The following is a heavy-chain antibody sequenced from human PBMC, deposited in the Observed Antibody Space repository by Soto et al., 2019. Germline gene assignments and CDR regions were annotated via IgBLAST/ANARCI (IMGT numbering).Heavy chain of an antibody. V-gene: IGHV3-9*01. CDR3: TKSWRLYYMDV. D-gene: IGHD3-3*01. CDR1: GFTFDDYA. Sequence: EVQPVESGGGLVQPGRSLRLSCAASGFTFDDYATHWVRQAPGRGLEWVSRITWNSGTIDYADSVKGRFTISRDNAKNSLYPQMNSLRAEDTALYYCTKSWRLYYMDVWGKGTTVTVSS. CDR2: ITWNSGTI. J-gene: IGHJ6*03.